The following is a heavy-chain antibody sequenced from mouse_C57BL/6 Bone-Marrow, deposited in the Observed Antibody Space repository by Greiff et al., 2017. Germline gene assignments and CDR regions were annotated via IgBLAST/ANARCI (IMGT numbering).Heavy chain of an antibody. J-gene: IGHJ4*01. CDR3: ARDSSYYDFLYAMDY. V-gene: IGHV5-6*01. Sequence: EVQLVESGGDLVKPGGSLKLSCAASGFTFSSYGMSWVRQTPDKRLEWVATVSSGGSYTYYPDSVKGRFTISRDNAKNTLYLQMSSLKSEDTAMYYCARDSSYYDFLYAMDYWGQGTSVTVSS. CDR1: GFTFSSYG. D-gene: IGHD2-4*01. CDR2: VSSGGSYT.